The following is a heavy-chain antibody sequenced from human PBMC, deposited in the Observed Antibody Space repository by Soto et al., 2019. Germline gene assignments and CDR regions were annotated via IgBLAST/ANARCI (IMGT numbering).Heavy chain of an antibody. CDR3: ARIAVAGTTYNWFDP. J-gene: IGHJ5*02. Sequence: QVQLVQSGAEVKKPGASVKVSCKASGYTFTSYYMHWVRQAPGQGLEWMGIINPSGGSTTYAQKFKGGVTMTRDTSTSTVYMELSSLRSEDTAVYYCARIAVAGTTYNWFDPWGQGTLVTVSS. D-gene: IGHD6-19*01. CDR1: GYTFTSYY. V-gene: IGHV1-46*01. CDR2: INPSGGST.